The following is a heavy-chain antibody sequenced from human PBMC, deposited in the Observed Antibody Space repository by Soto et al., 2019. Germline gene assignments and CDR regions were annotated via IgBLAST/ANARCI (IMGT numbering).Heavy chain of an antibody. CDR2: IYWDDSK. D-gene: IGHD3-9*01. CDR3: AHKGPEDWPLDY. CDR1: GFSLSTSGVG. J-gene: IGHJ4*02. V-gene: IGHV2-5*02. Sequence: QITLKESGPTLVRPTQTLTLTCAFSGFSLSTSGVGVGWIRQPPGKALEWLAVIYWDDSKHYSPSLRSRLTITKATSKNQVLLTMTNMEPMDTGTYYCAHKGPEDWPLDYWGQGTLVTVSS.